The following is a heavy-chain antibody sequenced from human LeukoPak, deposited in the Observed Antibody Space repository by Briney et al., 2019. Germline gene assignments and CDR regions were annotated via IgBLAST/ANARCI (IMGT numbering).Heavy chain of an antibody. CDR3: TKARYLVGVVFMP. Sequence: PGGSLRLSCAASGFTFSSYAMSWVRQAPGKWLEWVSTLSGNGESTYYADSVKGRFTISRDNSRNTLYLRMDSLRAEDTAVYYCTKARYLVGVVFMPWGQGTLVTVSS. J-gene: IGHJ4*02. V-gene: IGHV3-23*01. CDR2: LSGNGEST. D-gene: IGHD3-3*01. CDR1: GFTFSSYA.